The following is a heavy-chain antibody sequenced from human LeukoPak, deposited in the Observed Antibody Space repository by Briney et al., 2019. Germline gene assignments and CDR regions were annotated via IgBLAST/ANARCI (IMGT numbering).Heavy chain of an antibody. V-gene: IGHV4-34*07. CDR3: WRAEDPTLLLSDY. J-gene: IGHJ4*02. CDR1: GGSFSGYY. Sequence: PSETLSLTCAVYGGSFSGYYWGWIRQPPRKGLEWMGEINHSGSTNYYPSLKSRITISVDTYKNQISLQLSSGTVAATAAVYCWRAEDPTLLLSDYSGEGALVTVSS. D-gene: IGHD3-16*01. CDR2: INHSGST.